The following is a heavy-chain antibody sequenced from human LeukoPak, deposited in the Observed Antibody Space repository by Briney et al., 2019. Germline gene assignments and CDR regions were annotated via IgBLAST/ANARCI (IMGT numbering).Heavy chain of an antibody. CDR1: GFTFSSYA. D-gene: IGHD2-15*01. CDR2: TSGSGNRT. CDR3: AKNLYCGGGSCYPSALGMDV. J-gene: IGHJ6*02. V-gene: IGHV3-23*01. Sequence: QPGGSLRLSCAASGFTFSSYAMSWVRQAPGKGLEWVSSTSGSGNRTYYADSVKGRFTISRDNSKNTLFLQMNSLRAEDTAVYYCAKNLYCGGGSCYPSALGMDVWGQGTTVTVSS.